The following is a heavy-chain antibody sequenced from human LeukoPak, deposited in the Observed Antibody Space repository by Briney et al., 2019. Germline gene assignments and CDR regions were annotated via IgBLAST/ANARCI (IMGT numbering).Heavy chain of an antibody. J-gene: IGHJ4*02. CDR2: ISYDGSNK. CDR1: GFTFSSYA. V-gene: IGHV3-30-3*01. CDR3: ARERGYSSSRGVLFDY. Sequence: GGSLRLSCAASGFTFSSYAMHWVRQAPGKGLEWVAVISYDGSNKYYADSVKGRFTISRDNSKNTLYLQMNSLRAEDTAVYYCARERGYSSSRGVLFDYWGQGTLVTVSS. D-gene: IGHD6-13*01.